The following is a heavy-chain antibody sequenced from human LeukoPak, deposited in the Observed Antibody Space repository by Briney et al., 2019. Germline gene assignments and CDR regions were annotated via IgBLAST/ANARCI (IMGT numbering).Heavy chain of an antibody. CDR1: GYTFTSYD. Sequence: ASVKVSCKASGYTFTSYDINWVRQATGQGLEWMGWIDPNSGGTNSAQKFQGRVTLTRDTSNSTAYMEVSRLRSDDTAVYYCARLRYFDWHLDYWGQGTLVTVSS. J-gene: IGHJ4*02. D-gene: IGHD3-9*01. CDR2: IDPNSGGT. CDR3: ARLRYFDWHLDY. V-gene: IGHV1-2*02.